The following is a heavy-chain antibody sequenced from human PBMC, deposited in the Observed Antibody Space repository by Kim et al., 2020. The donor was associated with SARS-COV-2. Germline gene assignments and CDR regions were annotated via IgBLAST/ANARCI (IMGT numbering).Heavy chain of an antibody. Sequence: ASVKVSCKASGYAFSNYAIHWVRQAPGQRLEWMGWTNAGNGNTKYSQKFQGRVTITRDTSATTAYLELSSLRSEDTAVYYCARNLGRGVVREIGDGFDIWGQGTMVAVSS. V-gene: IGHV1-3*01. CDR2: TNAGNGNT. CDR3: ARNLGRGVVREIGDGFDI. J-gene: IGHJ3*02. D-gene: IGHD3-10*01. CDR1: GYAFSNYA.